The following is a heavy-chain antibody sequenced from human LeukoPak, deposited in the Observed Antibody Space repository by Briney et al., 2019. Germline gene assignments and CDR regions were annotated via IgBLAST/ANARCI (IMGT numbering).Heavy chain of an antibody. Sequence: GGSLRLSCAASGFTFSSYATSWVRQAPGKGLEWVSAISGSGGSTYYADSVKGRFTISRDNSKNTLYLQMNSLRAEETAVYYCAKGGIQLWLDYWGQGTLVTVSS. J-gene: IGHJ4*02. CDR2: ISGSGGST. CDR3: AKGGIQLWLDY. CDR1: GFTFSSYA. V-gene: IGHV3-23*01. D-gene: IGHD5-18*01.